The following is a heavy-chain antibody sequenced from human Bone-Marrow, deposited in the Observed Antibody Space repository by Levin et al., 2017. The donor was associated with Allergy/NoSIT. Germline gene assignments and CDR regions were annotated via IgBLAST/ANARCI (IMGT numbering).Heavy chain of an antibody. CDR1: GFTFSTYG. Sequence: SCVASGFTFSTYGMHWVRQAPGKGLEWVAIITPDGNNKYYAASVKGRFTISRDNSKNTVYLHMNSLTSDDTAIYYCAKGGDMDYWGQGTLVTVSS. V-gene: IGHV3-30*18. J-gene: IGHJ4*02. D-gene: IGHD2-21*02. CDR3: AKGGDMDY. CDR2: ITPDGNNK.